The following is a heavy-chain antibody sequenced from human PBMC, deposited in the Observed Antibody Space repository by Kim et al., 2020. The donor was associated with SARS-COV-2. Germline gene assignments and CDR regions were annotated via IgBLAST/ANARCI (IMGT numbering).Heavy chain of an antibody. Sequence: SETLSLTCTVSGGSISSSSYYWGWIRQPPGKGLEWIGSIYYSGSTYYNPSLKSRVTISVDTSKNQFSLKLSSVTAADTAVYYCAREGSGQQLVDYWGQGTLVTVSS. D-gene: IGHD6-13*01. CDR3: AREGSGQQLVDY. J-gene: IGHJ4*02. V-gene: IGHV4-39*07. CDR2: IYYSGST. CDR1: GGSISSSSYY.